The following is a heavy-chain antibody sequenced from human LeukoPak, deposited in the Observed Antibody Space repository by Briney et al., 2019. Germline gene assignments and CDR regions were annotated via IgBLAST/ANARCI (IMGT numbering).Heavy chain of an antibody. CDR3: ARIRDGYNRDAFDI. CDR1: GASISSSSYY. Sequence: SETLSLTCTVSGASISSSSYYWGWIRQSPGKGLEWIGSVYYSGRTYYNPSLKSQVTISVDTSKNQFSLKLSSVTAADTAVYYCARIRDGYNRDAFDIWGQGTMVTVSS. CDR2: VYYSGRT. D-gene: IGHD5-24*01. V-gene: IGHV4-39*01. J-gene: IGHJ3*02.